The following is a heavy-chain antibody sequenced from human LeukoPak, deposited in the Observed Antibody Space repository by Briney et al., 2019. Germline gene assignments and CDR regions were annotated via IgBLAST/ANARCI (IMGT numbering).Heavy chain of an antibody. J-gene: IGHJ4*02. CDR3: ARGPYTDY. V-gene: IGHV3-21*01. Sequence: GGSLRLSCAASGFTFSSYSMNWVRQAPGKGLDWVSSISSSSSSIYYADSVKGRFTISRDNAKNSLSLQMNSLRAEDTAVYYCARGPYTDYWGQGTLVTVSS. D-gene: IGHD4-11*01. CDR2: ISSSSSSI. CDR1: GFTFSSYS.